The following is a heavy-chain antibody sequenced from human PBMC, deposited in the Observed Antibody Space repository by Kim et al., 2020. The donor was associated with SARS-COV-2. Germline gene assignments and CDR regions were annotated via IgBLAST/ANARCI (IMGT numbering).Heavy chain of an antibody. Sequence: SETLSLTCAVYGGSFSGYYWSWIRQPPGKGLEWIGEINHSGSTNYNPSLKSRVTISVDTSKNQFSLKLSSVTAADTAVYYCARRGTLRPYYYYGMDVWGQGTTVTVSS. J-gene: IGHJ6*02. CDR3: ARRGTLRPYYYYGMDV. V-gene: IGHV4-34*01. D-gene: IGHD3-16*01. CDR2: INHSGST. CDR1: GGSFSGYY.